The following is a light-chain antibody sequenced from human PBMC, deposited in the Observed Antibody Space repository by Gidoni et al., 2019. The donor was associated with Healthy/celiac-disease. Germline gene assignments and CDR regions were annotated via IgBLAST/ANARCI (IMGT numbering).Light chain of an antibody. V-gene: IGKV3-20*01. CDR2: GAS. Sequence: IVLTQSPGTLSLSPGERATLSCRASQSVSSSYLAWYQQKPGQAPRLLIYGASSRATGIPDRFSGSGSGTDFTLTISRLEPEDFAVYYCQQYGSSPRLTFXQXTKLEIK. CDR3: QQYGSSPRLT. J-gene: IGKJ2*01. CDR1: QSVSSSY.